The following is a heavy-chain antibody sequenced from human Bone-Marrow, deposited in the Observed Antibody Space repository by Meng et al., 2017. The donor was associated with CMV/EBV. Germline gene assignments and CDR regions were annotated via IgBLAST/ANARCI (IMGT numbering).Heavy chain of an antibody. J-gene: IGHJ4*02. D-gene: IGHD1-7*01. V-gene: IGHV3-21*01. Sequence: SCKASGLIFSKYNMNWVRQAPGKGLEWVSSITSNSGYIYYADSVKGRFTISRDNAKNSLYLQMDSLRAEDTAVYFCARDSAGRRELIRSTSPWAWGQGTLVTVSS. CDR3: ARDSAGRRELIRSTSPWA. CDR2: ITSNSGYI. CDR1: GLIFSKYN.